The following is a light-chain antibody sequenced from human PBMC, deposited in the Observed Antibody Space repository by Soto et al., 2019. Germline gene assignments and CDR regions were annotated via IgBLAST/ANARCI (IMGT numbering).Light chain of an antibody. V-gene: IGKV1-5*01. Sequence: IQMTQSPSTLPASVGDRVTITCRANQSISTWLAWYQQKPGKAPNLLIHAASSLQSGVPPRFNGSGSGTDFTLTISNVQPEDFALYYCQQSYRSPITFGQGTRLEIK. J-gene: IGKJ5*01. CDR1: QSISTW. CDR2: AAS. CDR3: QQSYRSPIT.